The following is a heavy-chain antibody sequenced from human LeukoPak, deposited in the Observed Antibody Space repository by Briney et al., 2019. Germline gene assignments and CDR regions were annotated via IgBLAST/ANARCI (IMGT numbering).Heavy chain of an antibody. CDR2: ISAYNGNT. J-gene: IGHJ5*02. CDR3: ARGELYYNWFDP. CDR1: GYPFTSYG. Sequence: ASAKVSCKASGYPFTSYGISWVRQAPGQGLEWMGWISAYNGNTNYAQKLQGRVTMTTDTSTSTAYMELRSLRSDDTAVYYCARGELYYNWFDPWGQGTLVTVSS. D-gene: IGHD1-26*01. V-gene: IGHV1-18*01.